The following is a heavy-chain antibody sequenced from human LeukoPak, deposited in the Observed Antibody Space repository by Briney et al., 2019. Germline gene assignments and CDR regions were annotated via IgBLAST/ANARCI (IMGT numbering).Heavy chain of an antibody. CDR2: ISWNSGSI. J-gene: IGHJ6*02. CDR1: GFTFDDYA. Sequence: QPGGSLRLSCAASGFTFDDYAMHGVRQAPGKGVEWVSGISWNSGSIGYAASVKGRFTISRDNAKNSLYLQMNSLRAEDTALYYCAKNQDIVDYYGMDVWGQGTTVTVSS. V-gene: IGHV3-9*01. D-gene: IGHD2-15*01. CDR3: AKNQDIVDYYGMDV.